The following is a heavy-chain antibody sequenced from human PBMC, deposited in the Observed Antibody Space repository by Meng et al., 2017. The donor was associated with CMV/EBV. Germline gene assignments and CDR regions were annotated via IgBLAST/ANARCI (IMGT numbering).Heavy chain of an antibody. CDR2: IKSKTDGGTT. CDR1: GFTFSNAW. V-gene: IGHV3-15*01. J-gene: IGHJ4*02. Sequence: GESLKISCAASGFTFSNAWMSWVRQAPGKGLEWVGRIKSKTDGGTTDYAAPVKGRFTISRDDSKNTLYLQMNSLRAEDTAVYYCAKDRGSYYDYWGQGTLVTVSS. D-gene: IGHD1-26*01. CDR3: AKDRGSYYDY.